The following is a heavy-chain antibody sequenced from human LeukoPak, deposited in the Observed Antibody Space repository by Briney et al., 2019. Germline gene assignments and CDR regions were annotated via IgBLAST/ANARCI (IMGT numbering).Heavy chain of an antibody. CDR1: GYSISSGYY. D-gene: IGHD4-17*01. V-gene: IGHV4-38-2*01. CDR3: ARQITVTRPECPFDY. CDR2: IYHSGST. Sequence: SETLSLTCAVSGYSISSGYYWGWIRQPPGKGLEWIGSIYHSGSTYYNPSLKSRVTISVDTSKNQFSLKLSSVTAADTAVYYCARQITVTRPECPFDYWGQGTLVSVSS. J-gene: IGHJ4*02.